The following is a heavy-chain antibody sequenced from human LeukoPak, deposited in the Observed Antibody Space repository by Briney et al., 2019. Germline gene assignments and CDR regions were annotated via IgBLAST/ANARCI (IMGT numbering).Heavy chain of an antibody. Sequence: GGSLRLSCAAAGFTFNNFGMAWGRQAAGKGPGWVSTISGDGRNTHYADSVKGRFAISRDNSMSMLFLQMSSLRAEDTALYYCAKDVGGSSFFDYWGQGISVTVSS. J-gene: IGHJ4*02. CDR1: GFTFNNFG. CDR3: AKDVGGSSFFDY. CDR2: ISGDGRNT. D-gene: IGHD6-6*01. V-gene: IGHV3-23*01.